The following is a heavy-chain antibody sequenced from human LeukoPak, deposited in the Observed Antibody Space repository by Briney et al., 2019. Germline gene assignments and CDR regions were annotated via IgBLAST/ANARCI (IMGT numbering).Heavy chain of an antibody. CDR2: IWYDGSNK. V-gene: IGHV3-33*08. Sequence: PGGSLRLSCAAWGFTFSSYGMHWVRQAPGKGLEWVAVIWYDGSNKYYADSVKGRFTISRDNSKNTLYLQMNSLRAEDTAVYYCARTVSADGSSFDCWGQGTLVTVSS. CDR3: ARTVSADGSSFDC. D-gene: IGHD5-24*01. J-gene: IGHJ4*02. CDR1: GFTFSSYG.